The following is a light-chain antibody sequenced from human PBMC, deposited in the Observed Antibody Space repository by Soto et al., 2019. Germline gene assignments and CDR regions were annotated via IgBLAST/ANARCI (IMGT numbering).Light chain of an antibody. CDR1: QIISTW. J-gene: IGKJ1*01. V-gene: IGKV1-5*03. CDR3: QQYNRYPVT. Sequence: DIQMTQSPSTLSASAGDRVTITCRASQIISTWLAWYQQKPGKAPKLLIYKASSLESGVPSRFSGSGSGTEFTLTISSLQPDDFATYYCQQYNRYPVTFGQGTKVEIK. CDR2: KAS.